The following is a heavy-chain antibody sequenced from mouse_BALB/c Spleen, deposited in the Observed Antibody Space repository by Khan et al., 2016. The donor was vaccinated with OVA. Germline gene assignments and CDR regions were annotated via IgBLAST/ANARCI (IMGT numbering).Heavy chain of an antibody. V-gene: IGHV2-3*01. Sequence: VQLQESGPGLVAPSQSLSITCTVSGFSLTRYSVNWVRQPPGKGLEWLGVIWGDGSTNYHSTLKSRLIISKDNSKSQVFLKLNSLQTDDTATYYCAKFTPDYYSMDYWGQGTSVTVSS. J-gene: IGHJ4*01. CDR2: IWGDGST. CDR3: AKFTPDYYSMDY. D-gene: IGHD1-1*01. CDR1: GFSLTRYS.